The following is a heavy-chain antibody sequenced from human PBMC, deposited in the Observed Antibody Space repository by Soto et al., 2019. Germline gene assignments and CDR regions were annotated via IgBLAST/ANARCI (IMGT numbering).Heavy chain of an antibody. D-gene: IGHD6-19*01. J-gene: IGHJ3*02. Sequence: SETLSLTCTVYGGSFSSYYWSWIRQPPGKGLEWIGEINYSGSTNYNPSLKSRVTISVDTSKNQFSLKLSSVTAADTAVYYCARGRSSGWPIRVPDAFHIWGQGTMVTV. CDR1: GGSFSSYY. CDR2: INYSGST. CDR3: ARGRSSGWPIRVPDAFHI. V-gene: IGHV4-34*01.